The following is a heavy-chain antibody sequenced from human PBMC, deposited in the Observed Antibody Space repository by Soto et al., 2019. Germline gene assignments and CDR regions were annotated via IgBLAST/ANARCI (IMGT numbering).Heavy chain of an antibody. CDR3: APQNYFDSSVFYSPAFDY. Sequence: ETLSLTCTVSGGSISINIYYWGWIRQPPGKGLEWIGNIHYSGSTYYDSSLKSRVTISVDTSKNQFSLKLSSVTAADTAMYSFAPQNYFDSSVFYSPAFDYGGPGPLVP. CDR2: IHYSGST. V-gene: IGHV4-39*01. J-gene: IGHJ4*02. CDR1: GGSISINIYY. D-gene: IGHD3-22*01.